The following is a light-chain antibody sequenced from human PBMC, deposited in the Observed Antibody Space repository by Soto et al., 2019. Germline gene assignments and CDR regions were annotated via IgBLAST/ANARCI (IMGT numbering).Light chain of an antibody. J-gene: IGLJ1*01. CDR2: DNT. CDR1: SSTIGTNY. V-gene: IGLV1-51*01. Sequence: QSVLTQPPSVSAAPGQNVTISCSGTSSTIGTNYVSWYQHVPGTAPKLLIYDNTKRPSGIPDRFSGFKCATSATLTLTGLQTGDEADYYCGTWDTSLNVLYVFGTGTKVTVL. CDR3: GTWDTSLNVLYV.